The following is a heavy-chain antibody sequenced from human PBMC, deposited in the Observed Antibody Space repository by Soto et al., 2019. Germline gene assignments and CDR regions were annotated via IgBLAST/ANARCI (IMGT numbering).Heavy chain of an antibody. CDR3: VRDRDRRWFDP. Sequence: QLVESGGGLVKHGGSLRLSCTASGFIFSDFYMAWIRQAPGKGLEWVSYISSDGSATYKDSVKGRFTVSRDNAKDSLYLQRDSLRVEDTAIYYCVRDRDRRWFDPWGQGTPVTVSS. J-gene: IGHJ5*02. V-gene: IGHV3-11*01. CDR1: GFIFSDFY. CDR2: ISSDGSAT.